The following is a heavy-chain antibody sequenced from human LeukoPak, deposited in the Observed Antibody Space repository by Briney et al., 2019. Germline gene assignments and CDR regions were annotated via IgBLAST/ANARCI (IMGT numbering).Heavy chain of an antibody. V-gene: IGHV4-34*01. CDR3: ARGPGGFWSGYYLDY. CDR2: INHSGST. J-gene: IGHJ4*02. CDR1: GRSFSGYY. D-gene: IGHD3-3*01. Sequence: SETLSLTCAVYGRSFSGYYWSWIRQPPGKGLEWIGEINHSGSTNYNPSLKSRVTISVDTSKNQFSLKLSSVTAADTAVYYCARGPGGFWSGYYLDYWGQGTLVTVSS.